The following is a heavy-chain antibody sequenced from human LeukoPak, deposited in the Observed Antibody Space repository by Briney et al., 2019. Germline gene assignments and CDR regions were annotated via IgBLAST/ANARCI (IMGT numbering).Heavy chain of an antibody. CDR3: ARVGTSRSGHAFDI. J-gene: IGHJ3*02. D-gene: IGHD6-19*01. CDR2: IYYSGST. V-gene: IGHV4-59*01. Sequence: PSETLSLTXTVSGGSISSYYWSWIRQPPGKGLEWIGYIYYSGSTNYNPSLKSRVTISVDTSKNQFSLKLSSVTAADTAVYYCARVGTSRSGHAFDIWGQGTMVTVSS. CDR1: GGSISSYY.